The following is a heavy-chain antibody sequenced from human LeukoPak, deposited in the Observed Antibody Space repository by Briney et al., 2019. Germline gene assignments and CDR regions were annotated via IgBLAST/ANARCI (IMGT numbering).Heavy chain of an antibody. CDR1: GFTFSTYA. Sequence: GGSLRLSCAASGFTFSTYAMHWVRQAPGQGLDWVAFIRHDGSIKYYADSVKGRFTISRDNSKNTLYLQMNSLRTEDTAVDYCARGDCSGDCYHPLYYWGQGSLVTVSS. CDR2: IRHDGSIK. V-gene: IGHV3-30*02. J-gene: IGHJ4*02. D-gene: IGHD2-21*02. CDR3: ARGDCSGDCYHPLYY.